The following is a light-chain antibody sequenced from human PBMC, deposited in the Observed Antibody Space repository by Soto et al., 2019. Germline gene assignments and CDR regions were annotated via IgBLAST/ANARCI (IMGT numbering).Light chain of an antibody. CDR1: QSLSSR. Sequence: DIQMTQSPSTLSASVGDRVSITCRASQSLSSRLAWFQQKPGKAPKLLIYKASTLESGVPSRFSGSGSGTEFTLTISSMQPDDFATYYCQQYNNYWKFGQGTKVEIK. CDR3: QQYNNYWK. V-gene: IGKV1-5*03. CDR2: KAS. J-gene: IGKJ1*01.